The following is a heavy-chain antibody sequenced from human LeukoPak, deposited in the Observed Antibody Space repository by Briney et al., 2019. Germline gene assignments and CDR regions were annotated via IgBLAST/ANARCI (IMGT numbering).Heavy chain of an antibody. J-gene: IGHJ4*02. V-gene: IGHV4-39*07. CDR2: IYYSGTT. CDR1: GGSISSSSYY. D-gene: IGHD1-1*01. CDR3: AREKTGIFDY. Sequence: SETLSLTCTVSGGSISSSSYYWGWIRQPPGKGLEWIGSIYYSGTTSYNPSLKSRVTISVDTSKNQFSLQLSSVTAADTAVYYCAREKTGIFDYWGQGTLVTVSS.